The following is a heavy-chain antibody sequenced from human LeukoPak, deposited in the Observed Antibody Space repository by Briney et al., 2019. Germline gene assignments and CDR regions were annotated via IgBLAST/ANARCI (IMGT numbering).Heavy chain of an antibody. V-gene: IGHV1-18*01. CDR1: GYTFTSYG. CDR3: ARDYAWFGESPAGY. CDR2: ISAYNGNT. J-gene: IGHJ4*02. Sequence: GASVKVSCKASGYTFTSYGISWVRQAPGQGLEWMGWISAYNGNTNYAQKLQGRVTMTTDTSTSTAYMELRSLRSDDTAVFYCARDYAWFGESPAGYWGQGTLVTVSS. D-gene: IGHD3-10*01.